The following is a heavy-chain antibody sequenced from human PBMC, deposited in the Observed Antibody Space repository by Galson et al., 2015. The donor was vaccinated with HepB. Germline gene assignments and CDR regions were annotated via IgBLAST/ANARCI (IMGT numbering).Heavy chain of an antibody. CDR1: GGSISGYY. CDR3: ARPYGSGSYVDY. Sequence: SETLSLTCTVSGGSISGYYWSWIRQPPGKGLEWIGYISYSGSTNYNPSLKSRVTISVDTSKNQFSLKLSSVTAADTAVYYCARPYGSGSYVDYWGQGTLVTVSS. CDR2: ISYSGST. V-gene: IGHV4-59*08. J-gene: IGHJ4*02. D-gene: IGHD3-10*01.